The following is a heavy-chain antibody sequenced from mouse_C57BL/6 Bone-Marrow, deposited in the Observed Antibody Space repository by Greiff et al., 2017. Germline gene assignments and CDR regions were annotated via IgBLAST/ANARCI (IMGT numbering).Heavy chain of an antibody. CDR3: ARWGRYYFDY. CDR2: FDPANGNT. CDR1: GFYIKNTY. Sequence: EVKLQESVAELVRPGASVKLSCTASGFYIKNTYMHWVKQRPEQGLEWIGRFDPANGNTKYAPNFQGKATITADTSSNTAYLQLSSLTSEDTAIYYCARWGRYYFDYWGKGTTLTVSS. V-gene: IGHV14-3*01. J-gene: IGHJ2*01.